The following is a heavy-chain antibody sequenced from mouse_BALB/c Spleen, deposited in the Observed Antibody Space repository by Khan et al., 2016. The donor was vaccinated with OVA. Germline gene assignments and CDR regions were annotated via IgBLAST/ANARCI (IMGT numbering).Heavy chain of an antibody. CDR1: GFSLTSHG. V-gene: IGHV2-9*02. J-gene: IGHJ2*01. Sequence: QVQLKESGPGLVAPSQSLSITCTVSGFSLTSHGVHWVRQPPGKGLEWLGVIWAGGSTNYNSALMSRLSISKDSPKSQDFLKMNSLQTDDTAMYYCARNREPDYFDYWGQGTTLTVSS. CDR3: ARNREPDYFDY. CDR2: IWAGGST.